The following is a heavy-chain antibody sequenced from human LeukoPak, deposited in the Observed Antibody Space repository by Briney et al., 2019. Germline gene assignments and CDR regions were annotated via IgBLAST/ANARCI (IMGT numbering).Heavy chain of an antibody. Sequence: SGPTLVKPTQTLTLTCTFSGFSLSTSGVGVGWIRQPPGKALEWLALIYWDDDKRYSPSLKSRLTITKDTSKNQVVLTMTNMDPVDTATCYCAHDTLRDYSGSYGFDPWGQGTLVTVSS. CDR3: AHDTLRDYSGSYGFDP. D-gene: IGHD1-26*01. J-gene: IGHJ5*02. CDR2: IYWDDDK. V-gene: IGHV2-5*02. CDR1: GFSLSTSGVG.